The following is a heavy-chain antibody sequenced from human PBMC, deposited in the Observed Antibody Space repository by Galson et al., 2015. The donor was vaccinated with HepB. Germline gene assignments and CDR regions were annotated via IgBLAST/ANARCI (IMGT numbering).Heavy chain of an antibody. CDR2: ISGGGGST. Sequence: SLRLSCAASGFTFSSYAMSWVRQAPGKGLEWVSAISGGGGSTYYADSVKGRFTISRDNSKNTLYLQMNSLRAEDTAVYYCAKDLTSGYGDHPGPTATLAFDIWGQGTMVTVSS. D-gene: IGHD4-17*01. CDR3: AKDLTSGYGDHPGPTATLAFDI. V-gene: IGHV3-23*01. J-gene: IGHJ3*02. CDR1: GFTFSSYA.